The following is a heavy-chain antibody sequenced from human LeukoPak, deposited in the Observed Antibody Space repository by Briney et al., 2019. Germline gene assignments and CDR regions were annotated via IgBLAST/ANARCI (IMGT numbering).Heavy chain of an antibody. V-gene: IGHV3-23*01. CDR2: TSTSGGDT. Sequence: GGSLRLSFAASGFPFSTYAMSWVRQAPGKGLEGVSGTSTSGGDTYYADSVKGRFTISRDNSRNTLYLQMNSLRAEDTALYYCAKARGYCSGTSCLFDYWGQGTLVTVSS. D-gene: IGHD2-2*01. CDR3: AKARGYCSGTSCLFDY. CDR1: GFPFSTYA. J-gene: IGHJ4*02.